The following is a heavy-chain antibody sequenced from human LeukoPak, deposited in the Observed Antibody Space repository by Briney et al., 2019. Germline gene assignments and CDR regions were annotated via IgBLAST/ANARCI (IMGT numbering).Heavy chain of an antibody. CDR3: ARGQVFWSGYYTDFDY. CDR1: GFTFISYA. V-gene: IGHV3-30*04. D-gene: IGHD3-3*01. CDR2: ISFHGTDS. J-gene: IGHJ4*02. Sequence: GGTLRLSCAASGFTFISYAIHWVRQAPGKGLEWVAVISFHGTDSFYADSVKGRFTISRDNPKNTLYLQMSSLRADDTAVYYCARGQVFWSGYYTDFDYWGQGTLVTVSS.